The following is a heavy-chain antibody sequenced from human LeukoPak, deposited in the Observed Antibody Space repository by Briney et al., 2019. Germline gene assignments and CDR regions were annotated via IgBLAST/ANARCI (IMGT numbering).Heavy chain of an antibody. J-gene: IGHJ4*02. V-gene: IGHV3-30*04. CDR2: MSYDGTKE. D-gene: IGHD3-10*01. CDR3: AKGRYGSGNNYLDA. Sequence: GGSLRLSCAASGFSFRSYAMHWVRQAPAKGLEWVAFMSYDGTKEYYADSVKGRFTISRDNSINKLYLQINSLGPEDTGVYYCAKGRYGSGNNYLDAWGQGTLVTVSS. CDR1: GFSFRSYA.